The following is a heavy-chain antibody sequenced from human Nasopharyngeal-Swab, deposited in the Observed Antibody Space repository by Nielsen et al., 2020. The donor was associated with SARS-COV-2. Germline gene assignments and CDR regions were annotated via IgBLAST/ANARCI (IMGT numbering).Heavy chain of an antibody. Sequence: SETLSLTCAVYGGSFSGYYWSWIRQPPGKGLEWIGEINHSGSTNYNPSLKSRVTISVDTSKNQFSLKLSSVTAADTAVYYCARDGWYPYWGQGTLVTVSS. D-gene: IGHD6-19*01. CDR3: ARDGWYPY. V-gene: IGHV4-34*01. J-gene: IGHJ4*02. CDR2: INHSGST. CDR1: GGSFSGYY.